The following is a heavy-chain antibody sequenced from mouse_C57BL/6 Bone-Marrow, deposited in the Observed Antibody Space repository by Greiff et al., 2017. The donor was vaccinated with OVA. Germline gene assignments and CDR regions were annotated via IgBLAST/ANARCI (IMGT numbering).Heavy chain of an antibody. J-gene: IGHJ3*01. Sequence: VQLQQSGAELVRPGASVTLSCKASGYTFTDYEMHWVKQTPVHGLEWIGAIDPETGGTAYNQKFKGKAILTADKSSSTAYMELRSLTSEDSAVYYWTKGRLRRGFAYWGQGTLVTVSA. V-gene: IGHV1-15*01. CDR3: TKGRLRRGFAY. CDR2: IDPETGGT. D-gene: IGHD2-4*01. CDR1: GYTFTDYE.